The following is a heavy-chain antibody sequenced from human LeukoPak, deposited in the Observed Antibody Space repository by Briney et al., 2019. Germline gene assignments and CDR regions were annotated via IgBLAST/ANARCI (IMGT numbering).Heavy chain of an antibody. CDR2: IYSGGST. J-gene: IGHJ4*02. V-gene: IGHV3-53*01. CDR3: ARVGPGSGWYFDY. D-gene: IGHD6-19*01. Sequence: GGSLRLSCVVSGFTFSTYTMNWVRQAPGKGLEWVSVIYSGGSTYYADSVKGRFTISRDNSKNTLYLQMNSLRAEDTAVYYCARVGPGSGWYFDYWGQGALVTVSS. CDR1: GFTFSTYT.